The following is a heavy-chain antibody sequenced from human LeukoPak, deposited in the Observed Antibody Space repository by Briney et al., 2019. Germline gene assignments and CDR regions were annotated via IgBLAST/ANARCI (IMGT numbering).Heavy chain of an antibody. CDR3: ARVTGYMIEDYFDY. D-gene: IGHD3-22*01. V-gene: IGHV4-61*01. CDR2: IYYSGST. J-gene: IGHJ4*02. Sequence: PSETLSLTCTVSGGSIRSTNYYWSWIRQPPGKGLEWIGYIYYSGSTNYKPSLKSRVTISVETSKNQFSLKLRSVTAADTAVYYCARVTGYMIEDYFDYWGQGTLVTVSS. CDR1: GGSIRSTNYY.